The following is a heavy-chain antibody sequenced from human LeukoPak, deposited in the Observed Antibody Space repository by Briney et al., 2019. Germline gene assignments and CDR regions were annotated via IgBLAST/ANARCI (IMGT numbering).Heavy chain of an antibody. CDR2: IYHSGST. D-gene: IGHD3-10*01. Sequence: SETLSLTCAVSGYSISSGYYWGWIRQPPGKGLEWIGIIYHSGSTYYNPSLKSRVTISVDTSKNQFSLKLSSVTAADTAVYYCARDPFYYGSGSYQNYYFDYWGQGTLVTVSS. J-gene: IGHJ4*02. CDR3: ARDPFYYGSGSYQNYYFDY. CDR1: GYSISSGYY. V-gene: IGHV4-38-2*02.